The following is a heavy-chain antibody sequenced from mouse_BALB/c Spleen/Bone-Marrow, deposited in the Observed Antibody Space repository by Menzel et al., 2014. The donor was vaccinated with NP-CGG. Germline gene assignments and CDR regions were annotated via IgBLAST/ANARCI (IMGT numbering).Heavy chain of an antibody. CDR1: GFSFTGYT. Sequence: DVQLVESGPELVKPGASMKISCKASGFSFTGYTMNWVKQSHGKNLEWIGNIYPYNGGTGYNQKFKRKATLTVDNSSSTAYMELRSLTSEDSAVYHCARGWLLSWFAYWGQGTLVTVSA. V-gene: IGHV1S29*02. CDR3: ARGWLLSWFAY. J-gene: IGHJ3*01. D-gene: IGHD2-3*01. CDR2: IYPYNGGT.